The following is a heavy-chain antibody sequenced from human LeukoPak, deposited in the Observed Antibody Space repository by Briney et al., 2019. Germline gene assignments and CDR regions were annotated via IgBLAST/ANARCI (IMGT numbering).Heavy chain of an antibody. Sequence: SETLSLTCTVSGYSISSGYYWGWIRQPPGKGLEWIGSIYHSGSTYYNPSLKSRVTISVDTSKNQFSLKLSSVTAADTAVYYCATYYYDSSGYYGDYWGQVTLVTVSS. J-gene: IGHJ4*02. D-gene: IGHD3-22*01. CDR2: IYHSGST. V-gene: IGHV4-38-2*02. CDR3: ATYYYDSSGYYGDY. CDR1: GYSISSGYY.